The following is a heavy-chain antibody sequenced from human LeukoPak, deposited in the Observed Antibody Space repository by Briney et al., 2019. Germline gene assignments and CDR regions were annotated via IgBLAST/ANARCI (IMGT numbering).Heavy chain of an antibody. CDR3: ARALGRYSYDSSVNGYFDY. J-gene: IGHJ4*02. V-gene: IGHV1-2*02. Sequence: ASVKVSCKASGYTFTGYYMHWVRQAPGQGLEWMGWINPNSGGTNYAQKFQGRVTMTRDTSISTAYMELSRLRSDDTAVYYCARALGRYSYDSSVNGYFDYWGQGTLVTVSS. CDR1: GYTFTGYY. D-gene: IGHD3-22*01. CDR2: INPNSGGT.